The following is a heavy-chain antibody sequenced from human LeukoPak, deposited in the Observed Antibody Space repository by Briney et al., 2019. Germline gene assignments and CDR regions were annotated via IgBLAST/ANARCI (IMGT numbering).Heavy chain of an antibody. Sequence: GSLRLSCAASGFPFSSYWMHWVRQAPGKGLVWVSRINSDGSSTSYADSVKGRFTISRDNAKNTLYLQMNSLRAEDTAVYYCAREYSSDDAFDIWGQGTMVTVS. CDR3: AREYSSDDAFDI. CDR1: GFPFSSYW. V-gene: IGHV3-74*01. CDR2: INSDGSST. J-gene: IGHJ3*02. D-gene: IGHD6-19*01.